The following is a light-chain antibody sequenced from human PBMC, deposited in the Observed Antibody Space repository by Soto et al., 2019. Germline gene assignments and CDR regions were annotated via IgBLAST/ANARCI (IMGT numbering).Light chain of an antibody. Sequence: DIQLTQSPSFLSASVGDRVTITCRASQGISSYLAWYQQKPGKAPELLIYGASTLQSGVPSRFGGSGSGTEFTLTIGNLQPEDFATYYCQHLNSFPRTFGRGTKVDIK. V-gene: IGKV1-9*01. J-gene: IGKJ1*01. CDR2: GAS. CDR1: QGISSY. CDR3: QHLNSFPRT.